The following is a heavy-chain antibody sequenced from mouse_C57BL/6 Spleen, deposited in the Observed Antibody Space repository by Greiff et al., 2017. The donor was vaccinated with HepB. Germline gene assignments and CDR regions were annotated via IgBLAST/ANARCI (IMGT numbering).Heavy chain of an antibody. V-gene: IGHV7-3*01. CDR2: IRNKANGYTT. CDR3: ARFSYYSYYFDY. CDR1: GFTFTDYY. Sequence: EVKVVESGGGLVQPGGSLSLSCAASGFTFTDYYMSWVRQPPGKALEWLGFIRNKANGYTTEYSASVKGRFTISRDNSQSILYLQMNALRAEDSATYYCARFSYYSYYFDYWGQGTTLTVSS. D-gene: IGHD1-1*01. J-gene: IGHJ2*01.